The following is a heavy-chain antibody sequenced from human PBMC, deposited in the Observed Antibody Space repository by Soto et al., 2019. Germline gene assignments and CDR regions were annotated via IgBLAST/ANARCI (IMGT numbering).Heavy chain of an antibody. V-gene: IGHV1-3*01. CDR2: INPGNGDT. Sequence: QVQLVQSGAEVKKPGASVKVSCRASGYTFTTYTLLWVRQAPGQRLEWMAWINPGNGDTKYSQNFQDRVTATRDTFASTAYMEMSSLRSEDTATYYCARKQPGFQIGWAWALDIWGQGTMVTVSS. J-gene: IGHJ3*02. D-gene: IGHD1-26*01. CDR3: ARKQPGFQIGWAWALDI. CDR1: GYTFTTYT.